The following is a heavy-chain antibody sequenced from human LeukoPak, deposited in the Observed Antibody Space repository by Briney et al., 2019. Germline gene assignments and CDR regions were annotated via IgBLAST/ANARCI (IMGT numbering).Heavy chain of an antibody. CDR3: ARGGYYYDSSGSHWAFDI. J-gene: IGHJ3*02. D-gene: IGHD3-22*01. CDR2: ISYDGSNK. CDR1: GFTFSSYG. Sequence: HPGGSLRLSCAASGFTFSSYGMHWVRQAPGKGLEWVAVISYDGSNKYYADSVKGRFTISRDNSKNTLYLQTNSLRAEDTAVYYCARGGYYYDSSGSHWAFDIWGQGTMVTVSS. V-gene: IGHV3-30*03.